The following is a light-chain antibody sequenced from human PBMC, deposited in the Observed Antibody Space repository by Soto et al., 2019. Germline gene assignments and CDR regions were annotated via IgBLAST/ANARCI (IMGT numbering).Light chain of an antibody. V-gene: IGLV2-14*01. CDR2: DVS. CDR1: SSDVGGYNY. Sequence: QSALTQPASVSGSPGQSITISCTGTSSDVGGYNYVSWYQQHPGKAPKLMIYDVSNRPSGVSNRFSGSKSGNTASLTISGLQAEDEADYYCSSYTSSSTLEAVFGGGTQPTVL. CDR3: SSYTSSSTLEAV. J-gene: IGLJ7*01.